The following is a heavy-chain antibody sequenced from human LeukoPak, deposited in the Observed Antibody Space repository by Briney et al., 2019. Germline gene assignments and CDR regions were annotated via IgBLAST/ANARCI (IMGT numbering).Heavy chain of an antibody. J-gene: IGHJ4*02. CDR1: GFTFSSYA. Sequence: PGGSLRLSCAASGFTFSSYAMGWVRQAPGKGLEWVSSISSSSSYIYYADSVKGRFTISRDNAKNSLYLQMNSLRAEDTAVYYCARDMIVATNRHDYWGQGTLVTVSS. CDR2: ISSSSSYI. CDR3: ARDMIVATNRHDY. V-gene: IGHV3-21*01. D-gene: IGHD5-12*01.